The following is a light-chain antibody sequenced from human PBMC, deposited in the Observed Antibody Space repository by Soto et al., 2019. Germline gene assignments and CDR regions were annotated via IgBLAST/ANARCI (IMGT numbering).Light chain of an antibody. CDR3: QQYGSSPWT. Sequence: IVLTQYPGTLSLSPGDRASLSCSASQTVSSSYLAWYQQKPGQAPRLIIYGESSRATGIPERLSGSGSGKDFTLTISRLEPEDFAVYYCQQYGSSPWTFGQGTKVDIK. J-gene: IGKJ1*01. V-gene: IGKV3-20*01. CDR2: GES. CDR1: QTVSSSY.